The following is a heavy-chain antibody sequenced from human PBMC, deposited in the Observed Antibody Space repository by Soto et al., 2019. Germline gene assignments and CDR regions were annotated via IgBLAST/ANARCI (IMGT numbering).Heavy chain of an antibody. V-gene: IGHV1-8*01. CDR2: RNPNSGNT. Sequence: QVQLVQSGAEVKKPGASVKVSCKASGYTFTSYDINWVRQATGQGLEWMGWRNPNSGNTGYAQKFRGXVXMAXTTSISTAYMELSSLRSEDTAVYYCARQKVDASDYWGQGTLVTVSS. CDR3: ARQKVDASDY. D-gene: IGHD5-12*01. CDR1: GYTFTSYD. J-gene: IGHJ4*02.